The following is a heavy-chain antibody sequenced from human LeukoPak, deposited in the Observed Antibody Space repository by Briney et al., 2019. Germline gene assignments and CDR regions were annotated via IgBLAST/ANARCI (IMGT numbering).Heavy chain of an antibody. J-gene: IGHJ4*02. V-gene: IGHV1-2*02. D-gene: IGHD2-2*01. CDR2: INPKSGDT. CDR3: VRYCSSISCPS. Sequence: ASVKVSCKASGYTFTGYYIHWVRQAPGQGLEWMGWINPKSGDTNYAQKFQGRVTMTRDTSISTAYVEVRSLVSGDTAVYYCVRYCSSISCPSWGQGTLVTVSS. CDR1: GYTFTGYY.